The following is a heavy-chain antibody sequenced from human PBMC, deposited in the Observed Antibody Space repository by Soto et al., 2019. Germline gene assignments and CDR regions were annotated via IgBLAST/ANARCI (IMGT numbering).Heavy chain of an antibody. D-gene: IGHD1-26*01. J-gene: IGHJ4*02. CDR2: INPSGGST. CDR3: THTHQPYSHDDY. Sequence: QVQLVQSGAEVKKPGASVKVSCKASGNTFTSYYIHWVRQAPGQGLEWMGLINPSGGSTTYARRFQGRITMTRDTSTTTIFMELSSLRSEDTAVYYCTHTHQPYSHDDYWGQGTLVTVSS. V-gene: IGHV1-46*03. CDR1: GNTFTSYY.